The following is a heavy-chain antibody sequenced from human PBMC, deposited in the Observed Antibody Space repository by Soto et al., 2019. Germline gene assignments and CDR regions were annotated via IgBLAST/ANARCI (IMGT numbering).Heavy chain of an antibody. J-gene: IGHJ4*02. CDR3: RRSVALGGGFDY. CDR1: GYTFSHYY. Sequence: QVHLVQSGAELKKPAASVKISCKASGYTFSHYYMHWVRQAPGQGLEWMGWINPNSGDTNYAQKFQGRVTITGDTSFNTGYMELGRLTSDDTAVYYCRRSVALGGGFDYWGQGTLVTVSS. V-gene: IGHV1-2*02. CDR2: INPNSGDT. D-gene: IGHD2-21*01.